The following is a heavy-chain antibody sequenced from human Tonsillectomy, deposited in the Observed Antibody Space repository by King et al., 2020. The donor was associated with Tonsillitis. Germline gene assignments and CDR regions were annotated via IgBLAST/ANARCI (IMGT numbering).Heavy chain of an antibody. CDR1: GFTFSSYG. CDR2: ISYDGSNK. CDR3: AKEGTHDYGDLTLDY. V-gene: IGHV3-30*18. J-gene: IGHJ4*02. Sequence: GQRGECGGGGGQPGRSLRLSCAASGFTFSSYGMHWVRQAPGKGLEWVAVISYDGSNKYYADSVKGRFTISRDNSKNTLYLQMNSLRAEDTAVYYCAKEGTHDYGDLTLDYWGQGTLVTVSS. D-gene: IGHD4-17*01.